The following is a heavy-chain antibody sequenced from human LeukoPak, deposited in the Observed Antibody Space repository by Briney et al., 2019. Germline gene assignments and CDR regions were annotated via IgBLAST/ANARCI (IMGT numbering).Heavy chain of an antibody. CDR1: GFAFSVYA. V-gene: IGHV3-23*01. CDR3: AKPISGGLAVTADWFHP. J-gene: IGHJ5*01. CDR2: INANSGTT. Sequence: GGSLRLSCSASGFAFSVYAMIWLRQPPGKGLECVSTINANSGTTFYAASVRGRFTISRDNSKNTLYLQLNTLRADDTATYYCAKPISGGLAVTADWFHPWGQGTLVVVSS. D-gene: IGHD6-19*01.